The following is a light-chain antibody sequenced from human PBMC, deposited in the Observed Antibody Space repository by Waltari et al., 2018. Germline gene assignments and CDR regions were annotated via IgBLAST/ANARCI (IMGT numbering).Light chain of an antibody. CDR3: QQYSSFST. J-gene: IGKJ2*01. V-gene: IGKV1-5*03. CDR2: VAS. Sequence: DIQMTQSPSTLSASVGDRVTISCRASQSVGTWLAWYQQKPGKAPKRLIYVASSLESGGPSRFSGSGSGTEFTLTISSLQPDDFATYSCQQYSSFSTFGQGTKVDI. CDR1: QSVGTW.